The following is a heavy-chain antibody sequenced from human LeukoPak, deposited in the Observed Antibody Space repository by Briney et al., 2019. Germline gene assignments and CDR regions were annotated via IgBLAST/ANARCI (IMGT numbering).Heavy chain of an antibody. CDR1: GGSVSSTTYF. CDR3: ARRGIFGVAGINDAFDI. V-gene: IGHV4-39*01. CDR2: INYSGST. J-gene: IGHJ3*02. D-gene: IGHD3-3*01. Sequence: SETLSLTCTVSGGSVSSTTYFWSWIRQPPGKGLEWIASINYSGSTYYNPPLKSRVTISVDTSKNQFSLKLSSVTAADTAVYYCARRGIFGVAGINDAFDIWGQGTMVTVSS.